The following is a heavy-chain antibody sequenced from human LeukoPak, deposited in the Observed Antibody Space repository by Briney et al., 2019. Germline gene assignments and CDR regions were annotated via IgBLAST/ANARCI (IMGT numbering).Heavy chain of an antibody. CDR2: IGGTDGTT. Sequence: GGSLRLSCAASGFTFRNYVMNWVRQAPGKGLEWVSAIGGTDGTTFYAAFVKGRFTISRDNSRNTLYLQMNSLRAEDTAVYYCTKRIDGAGSYYIDFWGQGTVVTVSS. CDR3: TKRIDGAGSYYIDF. D-gene: IGHD3-10*01. CDR1: GFTFRNYV. V-gene: IGHV3-23*01. J-gene: IGHJ4*02.